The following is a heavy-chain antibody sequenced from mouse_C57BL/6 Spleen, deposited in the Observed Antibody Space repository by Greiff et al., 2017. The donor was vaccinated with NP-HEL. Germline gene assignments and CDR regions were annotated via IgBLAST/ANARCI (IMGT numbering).Heavy chain of an antibody. J-gene: IGHJ2*01. CDR1: GFTFSDYG. CDR2: ISSGSSTI. Sequence: DVKLVESGGGLVKPGGSLKLSCAASGFTFSDYGMHWVRQAPEKGLEWVAYISSGSSTIYYADPVKGRFTISRDNAKNTLFLQMTSLRSEDTAMYYCARSDSSGSFDYWGQGTTLTVSS. V-gene: IGHV5-17*01. D-gene: IGHD3-2*02. CDR3: ARSDSSGSFDY.